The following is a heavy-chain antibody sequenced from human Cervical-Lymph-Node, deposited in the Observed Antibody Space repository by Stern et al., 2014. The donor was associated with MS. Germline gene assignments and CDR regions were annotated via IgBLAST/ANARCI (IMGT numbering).Heavy chain of an antibody. CDR2: VIPMFGTP. J-gene: IGHJ6*02. D-gene: IGHD3-3*01. CDR3: ARDREWLRRGGYYYAMDV. CDR1: GDAFGSFS. V-gene: IGHV1-69*01. Sequence: VHLVESGAEVKKPGSSVKVSCRASGDAFGSFSMNWLRQAPGQGLEWMGGVIPMFGTPNYAQKYLGRVTITADESTSTAYMELSSLRSEDTAVYYCARDREWLRRGGYYYAMDVWGQGTTVTVSS.